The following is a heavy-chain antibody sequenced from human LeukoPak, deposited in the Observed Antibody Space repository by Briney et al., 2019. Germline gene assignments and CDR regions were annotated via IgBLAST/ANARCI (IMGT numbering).Heavy chain of an antibody. CDR2: IHPDGSIT. D-gene: IGHD1-14*01. Sequence: QPGGSLRLSCVGSRFTISKYWMHWVRQAPGTGLVWVSRIHPDGSITTYADSVKGRFTISRDNAENTLYLQMNSLRAEDTGVYYCAKNLYYFDYWGQGTLVTVSS. V-gene: IGHV3-74*03. CDR3: AKNLYYFDY. CDR1: RFTISKYW. J-gene: IGHJ4*02.